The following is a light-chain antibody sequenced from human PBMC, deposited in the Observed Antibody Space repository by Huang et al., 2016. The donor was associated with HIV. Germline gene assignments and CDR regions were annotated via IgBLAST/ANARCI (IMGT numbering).Light chain of an antibody. J-gene: IGKJ2*01. Sequence: AIQMTQSPSSLSASVGDSVTITCRASQDIRDDLAWFQQRPGKVPKLLISAASTLQSGVPSRFSGSGSGTDFILTITSLQPEDFAAYYCLQTYTDPHTFGQGTNLQIK. CDR2: AAS. CDR3: LQTYTDPHT. CDR1: QDIRDD. V-gene: IGKV1-6*01.